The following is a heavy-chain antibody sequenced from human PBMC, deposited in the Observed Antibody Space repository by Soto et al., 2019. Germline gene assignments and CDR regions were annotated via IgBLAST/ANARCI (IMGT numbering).Heavy chain of an antibody. CDR1: GGSISSGGYY. CDR2: IYYSGST. Sequence: SETLSLTCTVSGGSISSGGYYWSWIRQHPGKGLEWIGYIYYSGSTYYNPSLKSRVTISVDTSKNQFSLKLSSVTAADTAVYYCARDRGPLQALDYWGQGTLVTVSS. V-gene: IGHV4-31*03. CDR3: ARDRGPLQALDY. D-gene: IGHD3-10*01. J-gene: IGHJ4*02.